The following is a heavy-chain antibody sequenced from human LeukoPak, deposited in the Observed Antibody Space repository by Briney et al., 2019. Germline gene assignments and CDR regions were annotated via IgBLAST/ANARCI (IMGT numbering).Heavy chain of an antibody. J-gene: IGHJ4*02. CDR1: GFSFSAYG. CDR2: IWYDGSSK. D-gene: IGHD6-13*01. V-gene: IGHV3-33*01. Sequence: GGSLRLSCAASGFSFSAYGVHWVRQAPGKGLEWVAVIWYDGSSKDYADSVKGRFTFSRDNSKNTLYLQMNSLTVEDTAVYYCARSQSSSLIAYWGQGTLVTVSS. CDR3: ARSQSSSLIAY.